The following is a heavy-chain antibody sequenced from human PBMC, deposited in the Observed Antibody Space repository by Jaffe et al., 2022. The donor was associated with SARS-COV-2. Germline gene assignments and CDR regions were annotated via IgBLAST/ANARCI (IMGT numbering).Heavy chain of an antibody. V-gene: IGHV3-53*04. CDR1: GFTVSSNY. Sequence: EVQLVESGGGLVQPGGSLRLSCAASGFTVSSNYMSWVRQAPGKGLEWVSVIYSGGSTYYADSVKGRFTISRHNSKNTLYLQMNSLRAEDTAVYYCARDRVGATMGSSGDYYYYYGMDVWGQGTTVTVSS. CDR2: IYSGGST. J-gene: IGHJ6*02. CDR3: ARDRVGATMGSSGDYYYYYGMDV. D-gene: IGHD1-26*01.